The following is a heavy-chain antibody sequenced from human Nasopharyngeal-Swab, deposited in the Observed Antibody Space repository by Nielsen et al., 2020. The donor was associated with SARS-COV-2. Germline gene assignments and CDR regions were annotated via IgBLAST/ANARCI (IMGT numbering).Heavy chain of an antibody. J-gene: IGHJ4*02. CDR3: ARWGNSSSWYYFDY. CDR2: INHSGST. CDR1: GFTFSSYA. D-gene: IGHD6-13*01. Sequence: ESLKISCAASGFTFSSYAISWVRQPPGKGLEWIGEINHSGSTNYNPSLKSRVTISVDTSKNQFSLKLSSVTAADTAVYYCARWGNSSSWYYFDYWGQGTLVTVSS. V-gene: IGHV4-34*01.